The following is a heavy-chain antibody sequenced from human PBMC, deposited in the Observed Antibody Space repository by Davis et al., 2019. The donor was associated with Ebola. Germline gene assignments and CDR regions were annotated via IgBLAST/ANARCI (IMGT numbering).Heavy chain of an antibody. V-gene: IGHV3-33*01. CDR1: GFTFSSYG. Sequence: GESLKISCAASGFTFSSYGLHWVRQPPGTGLEWVAVIWYDGRNQYYADSVKGRFTISRDNSKNTLYLQMNSLRAEDTAVYYCARDTYYYYNTMDVWGKGTTVTVSS. CDR2: IWYDGRNQ. J-gene: IGHJ6*04. CDR3: ARDTYYYYNTMDV.